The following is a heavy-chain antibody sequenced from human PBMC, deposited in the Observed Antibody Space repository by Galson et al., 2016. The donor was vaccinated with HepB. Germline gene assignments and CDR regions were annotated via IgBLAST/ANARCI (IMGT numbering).Heavy chain of an antibody. Sequence: SLRLSSAASGFFFSNYGMHWVRQAPGKGLAWVAVVSYDGYSKYYADSVKGRFTISRDNSRTTMYLQMNSLRVEDTAVYYCAKDVYTSGSEYGMDVWGQGTTVTVSS. J-gene: IGHJ6*02. CDR2: VSYDGYSK. D-gene: IGHD3-10*01. CDR3: AKDVYTSGSEYGMDV. V-gene: IGHV3-30*18. CDR1: GFFFSNYG.